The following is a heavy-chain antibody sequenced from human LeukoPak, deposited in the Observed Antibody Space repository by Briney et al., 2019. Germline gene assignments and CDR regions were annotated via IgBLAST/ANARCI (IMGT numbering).Heavy chain of an antibody. CDR3: ARGITGIKLQGVAFDI. V-gene: IGHV4-34*01. D-gene: IGHD1-20*01. CDR1: GGSFSGYY. CDR2: INHSGST. J-gene: IGHJ3*02. Sequence: PSETLSLTCAVYGGSFSGYYWSWIRQPPGKGLEWIGEINHSGSTNYNPSLKSRVTISVDTSKNQFSLKLSSVTAADTAVYYCARGITGIKLQGVAFDIWGQGTMVTVSS.